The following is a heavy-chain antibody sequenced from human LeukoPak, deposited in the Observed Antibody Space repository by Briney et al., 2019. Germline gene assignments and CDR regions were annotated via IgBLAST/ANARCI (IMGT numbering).Heavy chain of an antibody. CDR3: ARGEHRNYTMIVVGSLYYFDY. CDR1: GGSISSYY. V-gene: IGHV4-59*12. J-gene: IGHJ4*02. Sequence: ETLSLTCTVSGGSISSYYWSWIRQPPGKGLEWIGYIYYSGSTNYNPSLKSRVTISVDTSKNQFSLKLSSVTAADTAVYYCARGEHRNYTMIVVGSLYYFDYWGQGTLVTVSS. D-gene: IGHD3-22*01. CDR2: IYYSGST.